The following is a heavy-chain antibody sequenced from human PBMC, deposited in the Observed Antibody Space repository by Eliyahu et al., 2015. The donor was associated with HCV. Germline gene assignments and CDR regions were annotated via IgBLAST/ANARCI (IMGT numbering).Heavy chain of an antibody. J-gene: IGHJ6*02. Sequence: QLQLQESGPGLVKPSETLSLTCTVSGGSISSSSYYWGWIRQPPGKGLEWIGNIYFCGGTYYNPSLKSRVTISVDTSKNQFSLKLSSVTAADTAVYYCARLQYYNYGMDVWGQGTTVTVSS. CDR2: IYFCGGT. V-gene: IGHV4-39*01. CDR1: GGSISSSSYY. CDR3: ARLQYYNYGMDV.